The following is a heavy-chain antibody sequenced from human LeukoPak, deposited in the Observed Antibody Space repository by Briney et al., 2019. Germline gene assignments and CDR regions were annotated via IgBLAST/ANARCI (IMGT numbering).Heavy chain of an antibody. CDR2: ISGSGGTA. CDR3: AKKGYYDGSGYYMYYFDR. Sequence: GGSLRLSCAASGFTFSIYAMSWVHQAPGKGLEWVSAISGSGGTAYYADSVKDRFTLSRDNSKNTLYLQMNSLRAEDTAVYYCAKKGYYDGSGYYMYYFDRWGQGTLVTVPS. CDR1: GFTFSIYA. D-gene: IGHD3-22*01. J-gene: IGHJ4*02. V-gene: IGHV3-23*01.